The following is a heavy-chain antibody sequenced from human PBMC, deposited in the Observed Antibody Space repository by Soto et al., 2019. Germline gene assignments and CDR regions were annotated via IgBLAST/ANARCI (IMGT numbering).Heavy chain of an antibody. CDR3: AREIGGFDY. D-gene: IGHD2-15*01. CDR2: IIPIPGTT. J-gene: IGHJ4*02. CDR1: GGNFFNYA. Sequence: GASVKVSCKASGGNFFNYAITWVRQAPGQGLEWMGGIIPIPGTTNYAQKFQGRVTITADASTSTAYMELSSLRSEDTAVYYCAREIGGFDYWGQGNLVTVSS. V-gene: IGHV1-69*13.